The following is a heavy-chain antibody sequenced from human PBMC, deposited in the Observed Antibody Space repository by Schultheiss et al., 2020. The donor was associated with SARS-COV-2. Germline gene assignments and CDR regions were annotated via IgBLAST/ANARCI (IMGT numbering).Heavy chain of an antibody. CDR3: AREEVWELREFDY. V-gene: IGHV3-30*01. J-gene: IGHJ4*02. CDR1: GFTFSSYA. CDR2: ISYDGSNK. Sequence: GGSLRLSCAASGFTFSSYAMHWVRQAPGKGLEWVAVISYDGSNKYYADSVKGRFTISRDNSKNTLYLQMNSLRAEDTAVYYCAREEVWELREFDYWGQGTLVTVSS. D-gene: IGHD1-26*01.